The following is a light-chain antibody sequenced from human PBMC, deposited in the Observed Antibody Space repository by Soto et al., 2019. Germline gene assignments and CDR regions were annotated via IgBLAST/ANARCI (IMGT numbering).Light chain of an antibody. V-gene: IGKV3-11*01. CDR1: QSVSSY. CDR2: DAS. Sequence: ETVLTKSPATLSLSPGERATLSCRASQSVSSYLAWYQQKPGQAPRLLIYDASNRATGIPARFSGSGSGTDFTLTISSLEPADFAVYYCQQRSNWPPTFXGGTKVDIK. J-gene: IGKJ4*01. CDR3: QQRSNWPPT.